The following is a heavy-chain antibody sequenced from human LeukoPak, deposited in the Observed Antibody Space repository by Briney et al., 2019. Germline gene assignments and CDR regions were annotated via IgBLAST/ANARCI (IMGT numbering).Heavy chain of an antibody. Sequence: PGGSLRLSCAVSGLTFRSYAMSWVRQAPGKGLEWVSGISGSGGSTYYAGSVKGRFTISRDNSKNTLYLQMNSPRAEGTAVYYCANLGDYAIYVDYWGQGTLVTVSS. V-gene: IGHV3-23*01. J-gene: IGHJ4*02. CDR3: ANLGDYAIYVDY. CDR2: ISGSGGST. CDR1: GLTFRSYA. D-gene: IGHD2-8*01.